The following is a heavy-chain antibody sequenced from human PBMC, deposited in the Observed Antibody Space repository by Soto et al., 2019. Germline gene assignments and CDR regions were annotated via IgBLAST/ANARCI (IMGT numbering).Heavy chain of an antibody. Sequence: SVKVSCKVSGGIFNSYAISWVRQAPGQGLEWMGAIIPMFGSATYAQKFRCRATITADESTSTVYMELSSQGSEGTAMYYCTRGSCEERATMHYFEFWGQGTLVTVSS. CDR2: IIPMFGSA. V-gene: IGHV1-69*13. CDR3: TRGSCEERATMHYFEF. D-gene: IGHD5-12*01. CDR1: GGIFNSYA. J-gene: IGHJ4*02.